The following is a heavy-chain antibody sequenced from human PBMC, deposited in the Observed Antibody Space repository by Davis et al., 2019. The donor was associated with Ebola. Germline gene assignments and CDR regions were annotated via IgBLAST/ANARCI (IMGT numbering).Heavy chain of an antibody. Sequence: GGSLRLSCAASGFSVSAKYMNWVRQAPGKGLQWVSIMYSGGTIYYTESVKGRFTISRDNAKNSLYLQMNSLRAEDTAVYYCARDLVVAVAGAMTYYYYGMDVWGQGTTVTVSS. CDR3: ARDLVVAVAGAMTYYYYGMDV. D-gene: IGHD6-19*01. CDR2: MYSGGTI. CDR1: GFSVSAKY. J-gene: IGHJ6*02. V-gene: IGHV3-69-1*01.